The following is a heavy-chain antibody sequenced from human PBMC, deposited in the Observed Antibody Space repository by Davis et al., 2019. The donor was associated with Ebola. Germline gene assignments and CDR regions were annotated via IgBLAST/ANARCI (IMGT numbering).Heavy chain of an antibody. CDR1: GGTFSSYA. Sequence: SVKVSCKASGGTFSSYAISWVRQAPGQGLEWMGGIIPIFGTANYAQKFQGRVTITADKSTSTAYMELSSLRSEDTAVYYCASSSHGDYGGNSGWFDPWGQGTLVTVSS. V-gene: IGHV1-69*06. D-gene: IGHD4-23*01. J-gene: IGHJ5*02. CDR2: IIPIFGTA. CDR3: ASSSHGDYGGNSGWFDP.